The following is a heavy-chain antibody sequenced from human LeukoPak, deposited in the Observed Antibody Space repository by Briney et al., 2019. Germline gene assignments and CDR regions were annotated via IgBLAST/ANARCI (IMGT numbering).Heavy chain of an antibody. CDR3: GRHLGSSPDDALDI. J-gene: IGHJ3*02. CDR1: GGAISSSGYY. D-gene: IGHD2-2*01. CDR2: IYYTGTT. V-gene: IGHV4-39*01. Sequence: SETLSLTCTVSGGAISSSGYYWGWIRQPPGKGLEWIGSIYYTGTTYYNPSLTSRVTISVNTSKNQFSLKLSSVTAAGTAVFYCGRHLGSSPDDALDIWGQGTMVSVSS.